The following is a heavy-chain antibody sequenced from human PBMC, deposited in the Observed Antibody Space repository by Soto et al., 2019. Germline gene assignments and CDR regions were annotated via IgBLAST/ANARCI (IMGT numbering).Heavy chain of an antibody. Sequence: SETLSLTCTVSGGSISSYYWSWIRQPPGKGLEWIGYIYYSGSTNYNPSLKSRVTISVDTSKNQFSLKLSSVTAADTAVYYCATSIDCGGDCYRDYWGQGTLVTVSS. J-gene: IGHJ4*02. CDR2: IYYSGST. CDR1: GGSISSYY. D-gene: IGHD2-21*01. CDR3: ATSIDCGGDCYRDY. V-gene: IGHV4-59*08.